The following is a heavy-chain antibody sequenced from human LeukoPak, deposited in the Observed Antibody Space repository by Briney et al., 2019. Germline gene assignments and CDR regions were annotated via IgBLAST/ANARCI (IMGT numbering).Heavy chain of an antibody. CDR3: ARGICVGTSCSLYLYSASSGEFDY. J-gene: IGHJ4*02. Sequence: PGGSLRLSCAASGFTFSSYGMHWVRQAPGKGLEWVAVIWYDGSNKYYADSVKGRFTISRDSSKNTLYLQMNSLSGEDTAVYYCARGICVGTSCSLYLYSASSGEFDYWGQGTLVTVSS. V-gene: IGHV3-30*19. D-gene: IGHD6-6*01. CDR1: GFTFSSYG. CDR2: IWYDGSNK.